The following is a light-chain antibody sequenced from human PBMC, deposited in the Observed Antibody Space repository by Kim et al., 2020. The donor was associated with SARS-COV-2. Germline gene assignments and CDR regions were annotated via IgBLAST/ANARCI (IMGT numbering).Light chain of an antibody. CDR3: AAWDDSLNGYV. CDR1: SSNIGSNA. V-gene: IGLV1-44*01. J-gene: IGLJ1*01. Sequence: LTQPPSASGTPGQRVTISCSGSSSNIGSNAVNWYQQLPGTAPKLLIYSSNQRPSGVPDRFSGSKSGTSASLAISGLQSEDEADYYCAAWDDSLNGYVFGTGTKVTVL. CDR2: SSN.